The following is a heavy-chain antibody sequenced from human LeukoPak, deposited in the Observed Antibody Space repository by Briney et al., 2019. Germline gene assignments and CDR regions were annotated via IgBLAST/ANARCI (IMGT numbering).Heavy chain of an antibody. CDR2: ISAYNGNT. CDR1: GGTFSSYA. D-gene: IGHD6-6*01. J-gene: IGHJ5*02. Sequence: ASVKVSCKASGGTFSSYAISWVRQAPGQGLEWMGWISAYNGNTNYAQKLQGRVTMTTDTSTSTAYMELRSLRSDDTAVYYCARVGSSSTRRHSPYNWFDPWGQGTLVTVSS. CDR3: ARVGSSSTRRHSPYNWFDP. V-gene: IGHV1-18*01.